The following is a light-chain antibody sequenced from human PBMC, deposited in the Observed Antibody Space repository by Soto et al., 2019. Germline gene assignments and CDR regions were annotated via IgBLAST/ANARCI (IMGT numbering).Light chain of an antibody. CDR1: QGMRND. V-gene: IGKV1-17*01. Sequence: DIQVTQSPSSLSASVEDRVTITCRASQGMRNDLGWYQQKPGKAPKRLIYAASSLQSGVPSRFSGSGSGTEFALTVSSLQPEDFATYYCLQQSSYPPLTFGGGTKVEIK. CDR2: AAS. CDR3: LQQSSYPPLT. J-gene: IGKJ4*01.